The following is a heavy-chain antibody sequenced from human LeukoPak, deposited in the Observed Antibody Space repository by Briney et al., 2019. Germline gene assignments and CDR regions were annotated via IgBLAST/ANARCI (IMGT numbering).Heavy chain of an antibody. V-gene: IGHV4-39*07. CDR1: GGSISSSSYY. Sequence: SETLSLTCTVSGGSISSSSYYWGWIRQPPGKGLEWIGSIYYSGSTYYNPSLKSRVTISVDTSKDQFSLKLSSVTAADTAVYYCARTIMITFGGVIVPNWFDPWGQGTLVTVSS. CDR2: IYYSGST. J-gene: IGHJ5*02. D-gene: IGHD3-16*02. CDR3: ARTIMITFGGVIVPNWFDP.